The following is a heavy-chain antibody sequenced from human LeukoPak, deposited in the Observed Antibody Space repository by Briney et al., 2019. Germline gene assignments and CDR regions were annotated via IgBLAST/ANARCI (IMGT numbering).Heavy chain of an antibody. CDR2: INPNSGGT. D-gene: IGHD2-15*01. CDR1: GYTFTGYY. J-gene: IGHJ6*02. V-gene: IGHV1-2*02. CDR3: ARGHCSGGSCFPYYYYGMDV. Sequence: GASVKVSFKASGYTFTGYYMHWVRQAPGQGLEWMGWINPNSGGTNYAQKFQGRVTMTRDTSISTAYMELSRLRSDDTAVYYCARGHCSGGSCFPYYYYGMDVWGQGTTVTVSS.